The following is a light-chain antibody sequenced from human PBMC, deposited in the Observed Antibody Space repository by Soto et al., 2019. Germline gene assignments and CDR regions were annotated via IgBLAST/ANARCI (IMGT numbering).Light chain of an antibody. CDR3: LQQNSYPWT. Sequence: DIQMTPSPSSLCASVGDRVTITCRASQSISTNLNWFQQKPGKAPKRLIYAASNLQTGVPSRFSGSGSGTEFTLTITSLQPEDFATYYCLQQNSYPWTFGQGTTVDI. CDR2: AAS. CDR1: QSISTN. J-gene: IGKJ1*01. V-gene: IGKV1-17*01.